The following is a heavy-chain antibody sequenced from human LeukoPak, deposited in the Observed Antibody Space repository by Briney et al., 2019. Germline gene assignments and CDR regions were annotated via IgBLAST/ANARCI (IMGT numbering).Heavy chain of an antibody. CDR2: IYHSGST. D-gene: IGHD6-13*01. Sequence: SETLSLTCAVSGGSISSSNWWSWVRQPPGKGLEWIGEIYHSGSTNYNPSLKSRVTISVDKSKNQFSLKLSSVTAADTAVYYCASRGSSSWWFDYWGQGTLVTVSS. CDR1: GGSISSSNW. J-gene: IGHJ4*02. V-gene: IGHV4-4*02. CDR3: ASRGSSSWWFDY.